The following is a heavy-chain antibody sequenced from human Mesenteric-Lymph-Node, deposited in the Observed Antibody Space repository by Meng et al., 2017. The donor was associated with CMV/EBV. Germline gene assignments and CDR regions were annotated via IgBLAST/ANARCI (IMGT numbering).Heavy chain of an antibody. CDR3: AKDEGWLLDYAFHI. Sequence: GGSLRLSCAASGFTFNNYAMTWVRQAPGKGLEWVSTTAVGGTTYYADSVKGRFTIPGDKSKNILYLQMHSLRADDTAIYYCAKDEGWLLDYAFHIWGQGTMVTVSS. CDR1: GFTFNNYA. CDR2: TAVGGTT. J-gene: IGHJ3*02. D-gene: IGHD5-24*01. V-gene: IGHV3-23*01.